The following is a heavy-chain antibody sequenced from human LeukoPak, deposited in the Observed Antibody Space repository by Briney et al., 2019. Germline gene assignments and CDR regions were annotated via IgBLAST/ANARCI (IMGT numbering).Heavy chain of an antibody. CDR2: IYTSGST. CDR3: ARERIVAAKSPWFDP. V-gene: IGHV4-4*07. J-gene: IGHJ5*02. Sequence: KPSETLSLTCTVSGGSISSYYWSWIRQPAGKGLEWIGRIYTSGSTNYNPSLKSRVTMSVDTSKNQFSLKLSSVTAADTAVYYCARERIVAAKSPWFDPWGQGTLVTVSS. D-gene: IGHD6-13*01. CDR1: GGSISSYY.